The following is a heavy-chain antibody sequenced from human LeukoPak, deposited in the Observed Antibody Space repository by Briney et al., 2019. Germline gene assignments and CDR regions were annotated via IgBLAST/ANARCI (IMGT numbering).Heavy chain of an antibody. CDR3: ARDCESGRDGYNGYYYYGMDV. J-gene: IGHJ6*02. CDR2: IKQDGSEK. Sequence: GGSLRLSCAASGFTFSSYWMSWVRQAPGKGLEWVANIKQDGSEKYYVDSVKGRFTISRDNAKNSLYLQMNSLRAEDTAVYYCARDCESGRDGYNGYYYYGMDVWGQGTTVTVSS. V-gene: IGHV3-7*01. D-gene: IGHD5-24*01. CDR1: GFTFSSYW.